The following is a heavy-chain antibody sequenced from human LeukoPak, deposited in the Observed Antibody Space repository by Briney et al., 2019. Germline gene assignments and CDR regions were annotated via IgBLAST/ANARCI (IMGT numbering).Heavy chain of an antibody. D-gene: IGHD3-22*01. CDR2: ISGSGGST. Sequence: GGSLRLSCAVSGFTFSNYAMSWVRLAPGKGLEWVSAISGSGGSTYYADSVKGRFTISRDNSKNTLYLQMNSLRAEDTAVYYCAKGISYDSSGYSLPYDPFDIRGQGTMVTVSS. CDR1: GFTFSNYA. V-gene: IGHV3-23*01. J-gene: IGHJ3*02. CDR3: AKGISYDSSGYSLPYDPFDI.